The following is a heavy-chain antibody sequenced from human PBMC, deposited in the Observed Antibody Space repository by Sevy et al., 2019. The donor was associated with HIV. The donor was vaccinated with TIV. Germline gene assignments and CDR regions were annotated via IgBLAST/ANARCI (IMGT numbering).Heavy chain of an antibody. Sequence: GGSLRLSCAASGFTFSNYWMSWVRQAPGKGLEWVANIKQDGSEKHSVDSVKGRFTISRDNAKNSLYLQMNSLRAEDTAVYYCARESWFKTRREIVVSITSFADYWGQGTLVTVSS. D-gene: IGHD3-22*01. CDR1: GFTFSNYW. CDR3: ARESWFKTRREIVVSITSFADY. CDR2: IKQDGSEK. V-gene: IGHV3-7*01. J-gene: IGHJ4*02.